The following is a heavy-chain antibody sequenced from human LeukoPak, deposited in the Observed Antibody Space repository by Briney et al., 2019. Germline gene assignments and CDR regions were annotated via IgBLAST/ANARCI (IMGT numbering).Heavy chain of an antibody. CDR1: GGSISSGGYY. CDR3: ARVAIVATLFDY. CDR2: FYHSGST. J-gene: IGHJ4*02. Sequence: PSETLSLTCTVSGGSISSGGYYWSWIRQPPGKGLEWIGYFYHSGSTYYSPSLKSRVTISADRSKNQFSLKLNSVTAADTAVYYCARVAIVATLFDYWGQGTQVTVSS. V-gene: IGHV4-30-2*01. D-gene: IGHD5-12*01.